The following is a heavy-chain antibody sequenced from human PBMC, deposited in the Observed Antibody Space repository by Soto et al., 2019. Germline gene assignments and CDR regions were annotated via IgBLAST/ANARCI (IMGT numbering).Heavy chain of an antibody. J-gene: IGHJ6*02. V-gene: IGHV4-61*01. CDR1: GASVSSGSYY. D-gene: IGHD3-3*01. CDR3: ARKYEGGDFWRGYSNQVHYYGMDV. Sequence: QVQLQESGPGLVKPSETLSLTCTVSGASVSSGSYYWSWIRQPPGKGLEWIGYIYYSGSPKYNPSLKSRVTMSVDTSKNQFSLRLSSMTVADTAVYYCARKYEGGDFWRGYSNQVHYYGMDVWGQGTTVTVSS. CDR2: IYYSGSP.